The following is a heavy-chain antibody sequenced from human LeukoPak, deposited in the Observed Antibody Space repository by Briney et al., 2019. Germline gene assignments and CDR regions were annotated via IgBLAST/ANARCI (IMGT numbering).Heavy chain of an antibody. D-gene: IGHD3-10*01. J-gene: IGHJ6*02. V-gene: IGHV1-69*13. CDR3: ATPYGSGSIRYYYYGMDV. Sequence: SVKVSCKASGGTFSSYAISWVRQAPGQGLEWMGGIIPIFGTANYAQKFQGRVTITADESTSTAYMELSSLRSEDTAVYYCATPYGSGSIRYYYYGMDVWGQGTTVTVSS. CDR1: GGTFSSYA. CDR2: IIPIFGTA.